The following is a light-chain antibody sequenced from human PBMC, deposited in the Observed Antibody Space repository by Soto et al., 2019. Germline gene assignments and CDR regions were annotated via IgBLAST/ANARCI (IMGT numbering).Light chain of an antibody. V-gene: IGKV1-5*01. CDR1: QSISSW. CDR3: QQYNTFWT. Sequence: DIQMTHSPSTLSASVGDRVTITCRASQSISSWLAWYQQKPGKAPKLLIYDVSSLESGVPSRFSGSGSGTEFTLTISSLQPDDFATYYCQQYNTFWTFGQGTKVDI. J-gene: IGKJ1*01. CDR2: DVS.